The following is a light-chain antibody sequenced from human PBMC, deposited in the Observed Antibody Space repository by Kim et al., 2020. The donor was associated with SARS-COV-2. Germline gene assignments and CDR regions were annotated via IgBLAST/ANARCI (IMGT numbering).Light chain of an antibody. CDR2: GTS. V-gene: IGKV3-15*01. CDR3: HQYNNWPYT. Sequence: SVSPGERATLSCRGSQSVPSNLAWFQQKPGLAPRLLIYGTSTRATGIPARFGGSGSGTEFTLTISSLQPEDFAVYYCHQYNNWPYTFGPGTKLEI. J-gene: IGKJ2*01. CDR1: QSVPSN.